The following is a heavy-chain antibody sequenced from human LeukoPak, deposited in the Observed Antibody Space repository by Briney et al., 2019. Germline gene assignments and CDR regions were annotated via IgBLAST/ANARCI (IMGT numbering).Heavy chain of an antibody. D-gene: IGHD7-27*01. CDR1: GGSISSSSYY. CDR2: IYYSGST. Sequence: SETLCLTCTVSGGSISSSSYYWGWIRQPPGKGLEWIGSIYYSGSTNYNPSLKSRVTISVDTSKNQFSLKLSSVTAADTAVYYCARDLWGRWGQGTLVTVSS. CDR3: ARDLWGR. V-gene: IGHV4-39*07. J-gene: IGHJ4*02.